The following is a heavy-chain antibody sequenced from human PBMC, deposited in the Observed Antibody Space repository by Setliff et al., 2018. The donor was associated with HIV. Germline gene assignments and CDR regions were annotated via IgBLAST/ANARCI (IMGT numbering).Heavy chain of an antibody. D-gene: IGHD2-15*01. CDR2: IYHSGST. Sequence: PSETLSLTCFVSGYSISGDYYWGWIRQPPGKGLEWIGSIYHSGSTYYNPSLKSRVTISVDTAKNQFSLKLRSVTAADTSMYYCSRVSITYWYSIPTFYNYYMDVWGQGTMVTVSS. J-gene: IGHJ6*03. V-gene: IGHV4-38-2*02. CDR1: GYSISGDYY. CDR3: SRVSITYWYSIPTFYNYYMDV.